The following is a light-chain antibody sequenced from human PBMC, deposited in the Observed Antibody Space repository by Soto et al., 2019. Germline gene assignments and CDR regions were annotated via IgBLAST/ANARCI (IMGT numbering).Light chain of an antibody. V-gene: IGKV3-20*01. Sequence: EIVLTQSTGTLSLSPGERATLSCRASQSVSSSYLAWYQQKPGQAPRLLIYGASSRATCIPHRFSGSGSGTDFTLTISRLQTEDFAVYYCQQYGSSHLTFGGGTKEEIK. CDR1: QSVSSSY. CDR2: GAS. CDR3: QQYGSSHLT. J-gene: IGKJ4*01.